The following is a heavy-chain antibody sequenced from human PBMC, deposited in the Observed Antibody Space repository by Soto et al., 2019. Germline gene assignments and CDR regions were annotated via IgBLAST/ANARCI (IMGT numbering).Heavy chain of an antibody. V-gene: IGHV1-18*01. J-gene: IGHJ6*02. CDR1: GYTFTSYG. CDR3: ARSWFGELRFYYYGMDV. Sequence: QVQLVQSGAEVKKPGASVKVSCKASGYTFTSYGISWVRQAPGQGLEWMGWISAYNGNTNYAQKLQGRVTMTTDTSPSTAYMELRSLRSDDTAVYYCARSWFGELRFYYYGMDVWGQGTTVTVSS. CDR2: ISAYNGNT. D-gene: IGHD3-10*01.